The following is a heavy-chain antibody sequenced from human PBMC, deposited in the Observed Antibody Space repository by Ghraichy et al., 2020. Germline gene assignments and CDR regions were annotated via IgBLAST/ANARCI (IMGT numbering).Heavy chain of an antibody. Sequence: SVKVSCKASGGTFSSYAISWVRQAPGQGLEWMGGIIPIFGTANYAQKFQGRVTITADESTSTAYMELSSLRSEDTAVYYCARQDTAMVTWFDPWGQGTLVTVSS. CDR2: IIPIFGTA. V-gene: IGHV1-69*13. J-gene: IGHJ5*02. CDR3: ARQDTAMVTWFDP. D-gene: IGHD5-18*01. CDR1: GGTFSSYA.